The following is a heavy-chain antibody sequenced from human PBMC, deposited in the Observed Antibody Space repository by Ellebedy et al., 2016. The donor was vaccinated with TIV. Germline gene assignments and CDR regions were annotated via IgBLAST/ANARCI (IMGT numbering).Heavy chain of an antibody. Sequence: GGSLRLSXAASGFTFSSYAMSWVRQAPGKGLEWVSAISGSGGSTYYADSVKGRFTISRDNSKNTLYLQMNSLRAEDTAVYYCAAGPGWTYFDYWGQGTLVTVSS. V-gene: IGHV3-23*01. CDR1: GFTFSSYA. CDR3: AAGPGWTYFDY. D-gene: IGHD3/OR15-3a*01. J-gene: IGHJ4*02. CDR2: ISGSGGST.